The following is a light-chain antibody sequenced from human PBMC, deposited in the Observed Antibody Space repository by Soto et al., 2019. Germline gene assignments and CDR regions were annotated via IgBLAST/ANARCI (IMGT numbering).Light chain of an antibody. J-gene: IGKJ1*01. CDR1: QSVSKY. CDR3: QQYNNWPPWP. Sequence: EIVMTQSPATLSVSPGEGATLFCSASQSVSKYLGWYQQKPGQAPRLLIYGASTRATGIPARFSGSGSGTEFTLTISSLQSEDFAVYYCQQYNNWPPWPFGQGTKGDI. CDR2: GAS. V-gene: IGKV3-15*01.